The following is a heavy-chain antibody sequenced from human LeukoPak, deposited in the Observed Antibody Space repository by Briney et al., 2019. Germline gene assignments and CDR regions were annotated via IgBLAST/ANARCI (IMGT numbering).Heavy chain of an antibody. CDR1: GFTFSSYG. CDR2: ISYDGSNK. CDR3: AKDLYYGSGSYYLDYFDY. V-gene: IGHV3-30*18. J-gene: IGHJ4*02. Sequence: GGSLRLSCAASGFTFSSYGMHWVRQAPGKGLEWVAVISYDGSNKYYADSVKGRFTISRDNSKNTLYLQMNSLRAEDTAVYYCAKDLYYGSGSYYLDYFDYWGQGTLVTVSS. D-gene: IGHD3-10*01.